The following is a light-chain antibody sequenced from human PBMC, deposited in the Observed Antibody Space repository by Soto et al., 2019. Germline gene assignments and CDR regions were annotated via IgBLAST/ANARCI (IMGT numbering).Light chain of an antibody. J-gene: IGKJ5*01. CDR2: DAY. CDR1: QSFRGL. Sequence: VVLTESPVTLSLSPGERATLACRSSQSFRGLLAWYQQKPGQAPRLLIYDAYNRATGIPPRFSGSGPGTDFTLTISSLEPEDSAVYYCQQRHMWPITFGQGTRLEIK. CDR3: QQRHMWPIT. V-gene: IGKV3-11*01.